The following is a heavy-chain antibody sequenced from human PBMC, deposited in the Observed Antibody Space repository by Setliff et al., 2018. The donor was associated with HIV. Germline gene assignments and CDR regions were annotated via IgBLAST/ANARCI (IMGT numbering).Heavy chain of an antibody. V-gene: IGHV4-4*08. CDR1: GGSFSSYH. CDR2: IYASGST. Sequence: SETLSLTCTVSGGSFSSYHWSWIRHRAGKGLEWIGHIYASGSTYYNPSLKSRLTISVDTSKNQFSLKLSSVTAADTAVYYCTTIPRGYTSNWYSASFDWGQGTLVTVSS. D-gene: IGHD6-13*01. J-gene: IGHJ4*02. CDR3: TTIPRGYTSNWYSASFD.